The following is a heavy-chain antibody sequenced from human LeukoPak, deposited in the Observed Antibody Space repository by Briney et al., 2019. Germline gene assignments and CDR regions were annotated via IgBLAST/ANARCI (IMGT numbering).Heavy chain of an antibody. CDR1: GGSISSSSYY. D-gene: IGHD1-26*01. CDR2: IYYSGST. J-gene: IGHJ4*02. CDR3: ARLGPVSGSYYGPQKSFVVDY. V-gene: IGHV4-39*01. Sequence: TTSETLSLTCTVSGGSISSSSYYWGWIRQPPGKGLEWIGSIYYSGSTYYNPSLKSRVTISVDTSKNQFSLKLSSVTAADTAVYYCARLGPVSGSYYGPQKSFVVDYWGQGTLVTVSS.